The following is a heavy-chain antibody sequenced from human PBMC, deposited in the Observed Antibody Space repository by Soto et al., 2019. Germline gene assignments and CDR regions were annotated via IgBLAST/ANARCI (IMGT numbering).Heavy chain of an antibody. CDR2: ISSGSSDT. J-gene: IGHJ4*02. Sequence: PGGSLRLSCEASGFTFSRVSMNWVLQVPGKGLEWVASISSGSSDTLYADSVKGRFIISRDNAQNSLFLQMNTLRPEDKAMYYCERVAYWGQGIQVPVYS. V-gene: IGHV3-21*01. CDR1: GFTFSRVS. CDR3: ERVAY.